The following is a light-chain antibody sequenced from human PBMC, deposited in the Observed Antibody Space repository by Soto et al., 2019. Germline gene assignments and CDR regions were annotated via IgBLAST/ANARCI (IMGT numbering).Light chain of an antibody. J-gene: IGKJ1*01. Sequence: DIQMTQSPSSLSASVGDRVTITCRASQSISSYLNWYQQKPGKAPKLLIYAASSLQSGVPSRFSGSGSGTDFTLTISSLQPEDFATYCSQQSYSTPLTFCQGNKVEIK. CDR3: QQSYSTPLT. CDR1: QSISSY. CDR2: AAS. V-gene: IGKV1-39*01.